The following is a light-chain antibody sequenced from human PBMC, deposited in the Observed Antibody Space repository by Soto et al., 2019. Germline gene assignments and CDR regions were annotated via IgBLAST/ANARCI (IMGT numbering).Light chain of an antibody. Sequence: DIQMTQSPSTLPASVGDRVTITCRANQSISTWLAWYQQEPGKAPDLLIYKASRLETGVRSRFSGSGSGTEFTLTISVLQPDDFATYYCQQYNSYSPLTFGGGTTVDMK. CDR3: QQYNSYSPLT. V-gene: IGKV1-5*03. J-gene: IGKJ4*01. CDR1: QSISTW. CDR2: KAS.